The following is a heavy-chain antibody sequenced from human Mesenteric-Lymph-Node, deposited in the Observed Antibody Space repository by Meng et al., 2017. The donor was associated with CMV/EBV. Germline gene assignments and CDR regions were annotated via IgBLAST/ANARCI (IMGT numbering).Heavy chain of an antibody. CDR3: ARLEMATIALGT. V-gene: IGHV4-39*01. Sequence: GSLRLPCTVSGGSISSSSYYWGWTRQPPGKGLEWIGSIYNSGSTYYNPSLKSRVTISVDTSKNQFSLKLSSVTAADTAVYYCARLEMATIALGTWGQGTLVTVSS. CDR1: GGSISSSSYY. J-gene: IGHJ4*02. D-gene: IGHD5-24*01. CDR2: IYNSGST.